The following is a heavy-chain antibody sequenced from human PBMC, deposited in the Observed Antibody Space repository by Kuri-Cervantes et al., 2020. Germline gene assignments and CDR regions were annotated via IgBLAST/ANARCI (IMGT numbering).Heavy chain of an antibody. CDR1: GGSISSSSYY. J-gene: IGHJ4*02. Sequence: SETLSLTCTVSGGSISSSSYYWGWIRQPPGKGLEWIGSIYYSGSTYYNPSLKSRVTISVDTSKNQFSLKLSSVTAADTAVYYCAREITMVRGGLDYWGQGTLVTVSS. CDR3: AREITMVRGGLDY. CDR2: IYYSGST. D-gene: IGHD3-10*01. V-gene: IGHV4-39*02.